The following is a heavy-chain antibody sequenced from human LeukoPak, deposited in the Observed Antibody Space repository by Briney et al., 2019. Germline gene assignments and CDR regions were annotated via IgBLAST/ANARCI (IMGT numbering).Heavy chain of an antibody. Sequence: TSETLSLTCAVSGDSISSGGYSWSWIRQTPGKGLEWIAYIHDSGSTYNNPSLKTRLSISIDTSKNQFSLKLHSVTAADTAVYYCARVVAAAGNNWFDPWGQGTLVAVSS. CDR1: GDSISSGGYS. CDR2: IHDSGST. V-gene: IGHV4-30-4*07. D-gene: IGHD6-13*01. CDR3: ARVVAAAGNNWFDP. J-gene: IGHJ5*02.